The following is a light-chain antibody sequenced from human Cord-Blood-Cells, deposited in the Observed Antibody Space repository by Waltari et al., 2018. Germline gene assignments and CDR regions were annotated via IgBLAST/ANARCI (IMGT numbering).Light chain of an antibody. J-gene: IGLJ3*02. Sequence: QSALTQPASVSGSPGQSITISCTGTSSDVGGYNYVSWYQQHPGKAPKLMIYDVSNRPSGVSNRFSDSKSGNTASLTISGLQADDEADYYCSSYTSSSTWVFGGGTKLTVL. CDR3: SSYTSSSTWV. CDR2: DVS. V-gene: IGLV2-14*01. CDR1: SSDVGGYNY.